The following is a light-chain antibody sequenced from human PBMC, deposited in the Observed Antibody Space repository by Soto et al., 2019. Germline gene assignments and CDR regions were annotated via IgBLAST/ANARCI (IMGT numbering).Light chain of an antibody. J-gene: IGLJ2*01. CDR1: SGHSSYA. CDR2: LNSDGSH. Sequence: QPVLTQSPSASASLGASVKLTCTLSSGHSSYAIAWQQQQPEKGPRYLMKLNSDGSHSKGDGIPDRFSGSTSGAARYLTISSLQSEGEADYYCQTWASGTVVFGGGTNLTVL. CDR3: QTWASGTVV. V-gene: IGLV4-69*01.